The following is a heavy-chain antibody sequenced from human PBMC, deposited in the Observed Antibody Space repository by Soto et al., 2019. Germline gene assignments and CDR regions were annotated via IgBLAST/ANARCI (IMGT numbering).Heavy chain of an antibody. CDR1: GDSVTTYY. D-gene: IGHD6-6*01. CDR3: ARLARQLDY. J-gene: IGHJ4*02. CDR2: VYYTGIT. V-gene: IGHV4-59*02. Sequence: TLSLTCTVSGDSVTTYYWSWIRQPPGKGLEYIGYVYYTGITNLKPSLASRVTVSVDTSKNQISLTMNSVTAADTAVYYCARLARQLDYWGQGIPVTVSS.